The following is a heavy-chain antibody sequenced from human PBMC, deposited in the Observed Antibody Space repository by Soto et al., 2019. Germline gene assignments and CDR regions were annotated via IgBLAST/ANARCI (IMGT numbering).Heavy chain of an antibody. CDR1: GFTFSSYA. J-gene: IGHJ2*01. CDR2: ISYDGSNK. D-gene: IGHD2-15*01. V-gene: IGHV3-30-3*01. Sequence: QVQLVESGGGVVQPGRSLRLSCAASGFTFSSYAMHWVRQAPGKGLEWVAVISYDGSNKYYADSVKGRFTISRDNSKNTLYLQMNSLRAEDTAVYYCARDPSGGSCYFKICWYFDLGGRGTLVTVSS. CDR3: ARDPSGGSCYFKICWYFDL.